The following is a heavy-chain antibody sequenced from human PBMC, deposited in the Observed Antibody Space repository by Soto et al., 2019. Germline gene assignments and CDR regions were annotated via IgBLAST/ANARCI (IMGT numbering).Heavy chain of an antibody. CDR1: GYTFTSYG. CDR3: ARVRAVAGLWAPPDAFDI. Sequence: QVQLVQSGAEVKKPGASVKVSCKASGYTFTSYGISWVRQAPGQGLEWMGWISAYNGNTNYAQKLQGRVTMTTDTSTRREYTELRSLRSDDTAVYYCARVRAVAGLWAPPDAFDIWGQGTMVTVSS. J-gene: IGHJ3*02. CDR2: ISAYNGNT. D-gene: IGHD6-19*01. V-gene: IGHV1-18*01.